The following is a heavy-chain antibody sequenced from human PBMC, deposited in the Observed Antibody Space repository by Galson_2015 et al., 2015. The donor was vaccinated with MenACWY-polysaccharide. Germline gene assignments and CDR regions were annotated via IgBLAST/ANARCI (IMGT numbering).Heavy chain of an antibody. D-gene: IGHD3-16*01. CDR2: IKPDGSDK. J-gene: IGHJ4*02. Sequence: SLRLSCATSGFIFTNHWMSWVRQAPGKGLEWVASIKPDGSDKYYVDSVKGRFIISRDNAQNSLFLQMSNLRAEDTAVYYCARLFGGVTTYDYWGQGTLVTVSS. CDR1: GFIFTNHW. V-gene: IGHV3-7*01. CDR3: ARLFGGVTTYDY.